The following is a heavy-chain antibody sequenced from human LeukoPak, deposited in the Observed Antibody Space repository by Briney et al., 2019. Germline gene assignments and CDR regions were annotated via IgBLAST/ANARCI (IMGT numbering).Heavy chain of an antibody. V-gene: IGHV1-8*01. CDR3: ARGPYSDYYYYYMDV. Sequence: ASVKVSCKASGYTFTSYDINWVRQATGQGLEWMGWMNPNSGNTGYAQKFQGRVTMTRNTSISTAYMELSSLRSEDTAVYYCARGPYSDYYYYYMDVWGKGTTVTISS. CDR2: MNPNSGNT. J-gene: IGHJ6*03. CDR1: GYTFTSYD. D-gene: IGHD2-21*01.